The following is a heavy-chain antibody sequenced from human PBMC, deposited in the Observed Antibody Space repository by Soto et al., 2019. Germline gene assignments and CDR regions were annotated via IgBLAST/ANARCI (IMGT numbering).Heavy chain of an antibody. V-gene: IGHV4-59*01. CDR1: GVPIRSYF. Sequence: QVHLQESGPGLVKPSETLSLTCTVSGVPIRSYFWSWIRQPPGKGLEWIGSTYYTADTKYSPSLESRATISANPSKKQVSLRLSGVTAADTALYYCVGSKNREFSFDYWGQGALVTVSS. CDR3: VGSKNREFSFDY. CDR2: TYYTADT. D-gene: IGHD3-16*02. J-gene: IGHJ4*02.